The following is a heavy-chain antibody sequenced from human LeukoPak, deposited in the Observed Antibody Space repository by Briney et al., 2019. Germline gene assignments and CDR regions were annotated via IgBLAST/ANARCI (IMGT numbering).Heavy chain of an antibody. V-gene: IGHV5-51*01. CDR1: GYSFTSYW. CDR2: IYPGDSDT. CDR3: ARGGYDILTGYYTDAFDI. Sequence: GESLKISCKGSGYSFTSYWIGWVRQMPGKGLEWMGIIYPGDSDTRYGPSFQGQVTISADKSISTAYLQWSSLKASDTAMYYCARGGYDILTGYYTDAFDIWGQGTMVTVSS. J-gene: IGHJ3*02. D-gene: IGHD3-9*01.